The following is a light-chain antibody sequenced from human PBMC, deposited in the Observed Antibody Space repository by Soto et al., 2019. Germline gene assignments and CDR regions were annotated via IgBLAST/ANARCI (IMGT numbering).Light chain of an antibody. CDR1: SSDVGSYNY. V-gene: IGLV2-14*03. J-gene: IGLJ2*01. CDR2: DVS. Sequence: QSALTQPASVSGSPGQSITISCTGTSSDVGSYNYVSWYQHHPGKAPKLMICDVSDRPSGVSNRFSGSKSGNTASLTISGLQAEDEADYYCSSYTTNSTVIFGGGTQLTVL. CDR3: SSYTTNSTVI.